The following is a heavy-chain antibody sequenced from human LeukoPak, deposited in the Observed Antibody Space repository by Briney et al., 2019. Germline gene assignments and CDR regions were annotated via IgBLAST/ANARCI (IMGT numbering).Heavy chain of an antibody. CDR1: GGTFSSYA. CDR3: ATAPVVTAVPGY. J-gene: IGHJ4*02. D-gene: IGHD2-21*02. CDR2: IIPIFGTA. V-gene: IGHV1-69*05. Sequence: ASVKVSCKASGGTFSSYAISWVRQAPGQGLEWMGGIIPIFGTANYAQKFQGRVTITTDESTSTAYMELSSLRSEDTAVYYCATAPVVTAVPGYWGQGTLVTVSS.